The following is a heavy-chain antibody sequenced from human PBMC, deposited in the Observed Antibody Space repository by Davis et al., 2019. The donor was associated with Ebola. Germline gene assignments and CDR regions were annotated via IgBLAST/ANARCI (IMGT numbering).Heavy chain of an antibody. Sequence: GRFTISRDDSKSIAYLQMNSLKTEDTAVYYCTREVTSVPDYWGQGTLVTVSS. J-gene: IGHJ4*02. D-gene: IGHD2-21*02. CDR3: TREVTSVPDY. V-gene: IGHV3-49*02.